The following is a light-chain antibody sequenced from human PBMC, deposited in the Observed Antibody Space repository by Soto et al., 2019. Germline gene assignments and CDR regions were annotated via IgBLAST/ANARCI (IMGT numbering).Light chain of an antibody. CDR3: MQPLHAPWT. CDR2: MAS. V-gene: IGKV2-28*01. J-gene: IGKJ1*01. CDR1: QCLLWTNGYNY. Sequence: DIVMTQSPLSLPVTPAEPASISCRSSQCLLWTNGYNYVDWFLQKPGQSPQLLIYMASNRASGVPDRFIGSGSGTEYTLKISRVEAEDVGVYYCMQPLHAPWTFGQGTKLEIK.